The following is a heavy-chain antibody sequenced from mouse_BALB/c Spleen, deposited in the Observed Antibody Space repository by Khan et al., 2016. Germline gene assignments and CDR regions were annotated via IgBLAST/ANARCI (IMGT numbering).Heavy chain of an antibody. CDR1: GFNIKDTY. CDR3: ARRGNYGAMDY. Sequence: VQLQQSGAELVKPGASVKLSCTASGFNIKDTYMHWVKQRPEQGLEWIGRIDPANGNTKYDPKFQGKATITADTSSNTAYLQLSSLTSEDTADYYCARRGNYGAMDYWGQGTSVTVSS. V-gene: IGHV14-3*02. J-gene: IGHJ4*01. CDR2: IDPANGNT. D-gene: IGHD2-1*01.